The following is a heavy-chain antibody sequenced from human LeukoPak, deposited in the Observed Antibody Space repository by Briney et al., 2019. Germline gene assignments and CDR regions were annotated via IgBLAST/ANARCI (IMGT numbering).Heavy chain of an antibody. CDR1: GYTFTGYY. J-gene: IGHJ4*02. CDR2: INPNSGGT. Sequence: GASVKVSCKASGYTFTGYYMHWVRQAPGQGLEWMGWINPNSGGTNYAQKFQGRVTMTRDTSISTAYMELSRLRSDDTAVYYCARMVSYYDSSGEQWEGYWGQGTLVTVSS. V-gene: IGHV1-2*02. D-gene: IGHD3-22*01. CDR3: ARMVSYYDSSGEQWEGY.